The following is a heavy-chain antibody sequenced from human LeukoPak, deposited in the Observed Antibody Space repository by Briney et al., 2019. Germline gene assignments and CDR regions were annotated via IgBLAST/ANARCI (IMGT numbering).Heavy chain of an antibody. CDR3: ARARYANAWYAFDI. CDR1: GGSVSSYY. Sequence: SETLSLTCTISGGSVSSYYWSWIRRPPGRGLEWIAYLSHSGSSDSNPSLTSRVTTLVDTSKNQFSLKLTSVTAADTAVYYCARARYANAWYAFDIWGHGTMVTVSS. CDR2: LSHSGSS. J-gene: IGHJ3*02. V-gene: IGHV4-59*02. D-gene: IGHD2-2*01.